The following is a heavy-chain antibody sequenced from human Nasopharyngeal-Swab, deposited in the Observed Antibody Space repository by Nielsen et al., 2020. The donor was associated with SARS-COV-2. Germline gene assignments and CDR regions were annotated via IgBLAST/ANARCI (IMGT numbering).Heavy chain of an antibody. CDR3: ARSKDWYFDL. Sequence: GESLKISCAASGFTFSSYGMHWVRQASGKGLEWVAVIWYDGSNKYYADSVKGRFTISRDNSKNTLYLQMNSLRAEDTAVYYCARSKDWYFDLWGRGTLVTVSS. CDR1: GFTFSSYG. J-gene: IGHJ2*01. D-gene: IGHD5/OR15-5a*01. V-gene: IGHV3-33*01. CDR2: IWYDGSNK.